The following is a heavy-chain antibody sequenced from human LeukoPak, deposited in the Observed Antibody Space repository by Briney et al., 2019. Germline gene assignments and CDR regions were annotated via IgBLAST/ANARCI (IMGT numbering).Heavy chain of an antibody. V-gene: IGHV3-23*01. J-gene: IGHJ4*02. CDR3: AKAPPYTKYFES. CDR2: ISSSGGDT. CDR1: GFTVSRNY. D-gene: IGHD2-8*01. Sequence: GGSLRLSCAASGFTVSRNYMTWVRQAPGKGLDWVSTISSSGGDTFYADSVKGRFTISRDNSKNTLYLQMNSLRAEDTAVYYCAKAPPYTKYFESWGQGTLVTVSS.